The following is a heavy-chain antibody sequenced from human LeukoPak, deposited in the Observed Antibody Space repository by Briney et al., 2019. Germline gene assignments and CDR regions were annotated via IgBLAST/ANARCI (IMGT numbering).Heavy chain of an antibody. CDR3: AGSDCSSTSCRYYYYYMDV. Sequence: SETLSLTCAVYGGSFSGYYWSWIRQPPGKGLEWIGEINHSGSTNYNPSLKSRVTISVDTSKNQFSLKLRSVTTADTAVYYCAGSDCSSTSCRYYYYYMDVWGKGTTVTVSS. J-gene: IGHJ6*03. D-gene: IGHD2-2*01. CDR1: GGSFSGYY. CDR2: INHSGST. V-gene: IGHV4-34*01.